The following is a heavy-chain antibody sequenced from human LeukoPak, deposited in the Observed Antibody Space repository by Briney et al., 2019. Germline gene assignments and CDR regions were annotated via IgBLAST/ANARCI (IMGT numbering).Heavy chain of an antibody. CDR2: INQDGKLI. J-gene: IGHJ6*02. D-gene: IGHD6-6*01. CDR3: TRDPIQGVRVYYGMDV. CDR1: GFTFRSHW. Sequence: GGSLRLSCAGSGFTFRSHWMSWVRQAPGKGPEWVANINQDGKLIYYLQSVKGRFTISRDNAKNSLHLQMNSLRVEDTAVYYCTRDPIQGVRVYYGMDVWGQGTTVTVSS. V-gene: IGHV3-7*01.